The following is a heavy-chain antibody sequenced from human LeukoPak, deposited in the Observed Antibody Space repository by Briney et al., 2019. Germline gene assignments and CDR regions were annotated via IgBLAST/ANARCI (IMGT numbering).Heavy chain of an antibody. V-gene: IGHV4-34*01. CDR3: ARAYSSGWFRGLDY. J-gene: IGHJ4*02. D-gene: IGHD6-19*01. CDR1: GGSFSGYY. CDR2: IKHSGST. Sequence: PSETLSLTCAVYGGSFSGYYWSWIRQPPRKWLEWVGEIKHSGSTNYNPSLKSRVTISVDTSKNQFSLKLSSVTAADTAVYTCARAYSSGWFRGLDYWGQGTLVTVSS.